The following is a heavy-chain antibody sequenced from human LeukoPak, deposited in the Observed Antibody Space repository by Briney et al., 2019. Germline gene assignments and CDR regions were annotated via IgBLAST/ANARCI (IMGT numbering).Heavy chain of an antibody. J-gene: IGHJ4*02. CDR3: ARVISGSWLWF. D-gene: IGHD6-13*01. CDR2: IIPTLEIA. Sequence: SVKVSCKASGYTFTDYYMHWVRQAPGQGLEWMGRIIPTLEIANYAQKFQGRVTITADKSTSTAYMELSSLRPEGTAVYYCARVISGSWLWFWGQGTLVTVSS. CDR1: GYTFTDYY. V-gene: IGHV1-69*04.